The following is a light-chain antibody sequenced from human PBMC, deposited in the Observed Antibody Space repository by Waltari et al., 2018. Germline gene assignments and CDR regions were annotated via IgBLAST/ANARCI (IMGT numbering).Light chain of an antibody. CDR3: SSYAGSNNWV. CDR2: EVS. Sequence: QSALTQPPSASGSPGPSVPIPCTGTRSDVGGYNYVSWYQQHPGKAPKLMIYEVSKRPSGVPDRFSGSKSGNTASLTVSGLQAEDEADYYCSSYAGSNNWVFGGGTKLTVL. J-gene: IGLJ3*02. V-gene: IGLV2-8*01. CDR1: RSDVGGYNY.